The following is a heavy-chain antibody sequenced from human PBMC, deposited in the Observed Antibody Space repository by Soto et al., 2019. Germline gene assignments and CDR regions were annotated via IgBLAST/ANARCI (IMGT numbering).Heavy chain of an antibody. CDR2: ISSSSSYI. CDR3: AGYRSSSPLSPHY. D-gene: IGHD6-6*01. CDR1: GFTFSSYS. J-gene: IGHJ4*02. Sequence: GGSLRLSCAASGFTFSSYSMNWVRQAPGKGLEWVSSISSSSSYIYYADSVKGRFTISRDNAKNSLYLQMNSLRAEDTAVYYCAGYRSSSPLSPHYWGQGTLVTVSS. V-gene: IGHV3-21*01.